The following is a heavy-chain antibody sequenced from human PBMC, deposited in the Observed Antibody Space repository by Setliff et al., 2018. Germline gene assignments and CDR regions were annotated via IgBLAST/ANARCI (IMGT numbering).Heavy chain of an antibody. CDR3: ARYDSSGYHYYYGMDV. J-gene: IGHJ6*02. CDR1: GYSFSSYW. V-gene: IGHV5-51*01. Sequence: GESLTISCKGSGYSFSSYWIGWVRQMPGKGLEWMGIIFPGDSDTRYIPSFQGQVTISADKSISTAYLQWSSLKASDTAMYYCARYDSSGYHYYYGMDVWGQGTTGTV. D-gene: IGHD3-22*01. CDR2: IFPGDSDT.